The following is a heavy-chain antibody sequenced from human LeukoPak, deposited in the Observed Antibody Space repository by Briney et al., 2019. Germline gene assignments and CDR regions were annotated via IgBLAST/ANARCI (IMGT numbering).Heavy chain of an antibody. Sequence: SETLSLTCTVSGGSVSSGSYYWSWIRQPPGKGLEWIGYIYYSGSTNYNPSLKSRVTISVDTSKNQFSLKLISVTAADTAMYYCARDRDYYDTSLGYWGQGTLVTVSS. CDR3: ARDRDYYDTSLGY. J-gene: IGHJ4*02. V-gene: IGHV4-61*01. CDR1: GGSVSSGSYY. CDR2: IYYSGST. D-gene: IGHD3-22*01.